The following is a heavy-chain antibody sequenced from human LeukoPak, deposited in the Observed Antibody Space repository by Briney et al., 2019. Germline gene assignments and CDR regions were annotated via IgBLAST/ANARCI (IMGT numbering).Heavy chain of an antibody. CDR2: ISYDGSNK. V-gene: IGHV3-30*03. J-gene: IGHJ4*02. D-gene: IGHD3-10*01. CDR1: GFTFSSYG. CDR3: AREIRSDYYGSGKVVDY. Sequence: PGGSLRLSCAASGFTFSSYGMHWVRQAPGKGLEWVAVISYDGSNKYYADSVKGRFTISRDNSKNTLYLQMNSLRAEDTAVYYCAREIRSDYYGSGKVVDYWGQGTLVTVSS.